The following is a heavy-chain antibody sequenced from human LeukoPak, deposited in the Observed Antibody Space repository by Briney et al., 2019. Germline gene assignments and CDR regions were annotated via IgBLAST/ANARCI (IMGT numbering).Heavy chain of an antibody. Sequence: SETLSLTCTVSGGSISSYYWSWIRQPPGEGLEWIGYIYYSGSTNYNPSLKSRVTISVDTSKNQFSLKRSSVTAADTAVYYCASHYYDSTYDAFDIWGQGTMVTVSS. V-gene: IGHV4-59*01. J-gene: IGHJ3*02. CDR3: ASHYYDSTYDAFDI. CDR1: GGSISSYY. D-gene: IGHD3-22*01. CDR2: IYYSGST.